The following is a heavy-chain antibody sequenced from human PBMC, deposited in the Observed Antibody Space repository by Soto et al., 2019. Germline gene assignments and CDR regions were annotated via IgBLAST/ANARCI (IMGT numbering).Heavy chain of an antibody. J-gene: IGHJ6*02. D-gene: IGHD2-2*02. CDR1: GGTFSSYA. CDR3: ARVPGYCSSTSCYIGRYYYYYYGMDV. V-gene: IGHV1-69*13. Sequence: SVKVSCKASGGTFSSYAISWVRQAPGQGLEWMGGIIPIFGTANYAQKFQGRVTITADESTSTAYMELSSLRSEDTAVYYCARVPGYCSSTSCYIGRYYYYYYGMDVWGQGTTVTVSS. CDR2: IIPIFGTA.